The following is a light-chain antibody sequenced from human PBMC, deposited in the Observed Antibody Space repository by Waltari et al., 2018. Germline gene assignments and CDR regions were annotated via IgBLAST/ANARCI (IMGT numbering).Light chain of an antibody. J-gene: IGKJ1*01. CDR3: EQYSDPPPWT. Sequence: EKVLTQSPVTLSVSPGETATLSCRASQNVSDNVAWYQQKPGHPPRLLISGATSRAPGVPGRFRGTGSGTQFTLTISRLQSEDFAVYFCEQYSDPPPWTFGQGTKVELK. CDR1: QNVSDN. CDR2: GAT. V-gene: IGKV3-15*01.